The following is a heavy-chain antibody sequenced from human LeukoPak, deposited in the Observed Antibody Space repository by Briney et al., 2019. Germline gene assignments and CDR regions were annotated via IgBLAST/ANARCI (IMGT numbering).Heavy chain of an antibody. CDR2: IIPIFGTA. V-gene: IGHV1-69*13. Sequence: ASVKVSCKASGGTFSSYAISWVRQAPGQGLEWMGGIIPIFGTANYAQKFQGRVTITADESTSTAYMELSSLRSEDTAVYYCARSRLPYYYDSSGYLRYYFDYWGQGTLVTVSS. J-gene: IGHJ4*02. CDR1: GGTFSSYA. D-gene: IGHD3-22*01. CDR3: ARSRLPYYYDSSGYLRYYFDY.